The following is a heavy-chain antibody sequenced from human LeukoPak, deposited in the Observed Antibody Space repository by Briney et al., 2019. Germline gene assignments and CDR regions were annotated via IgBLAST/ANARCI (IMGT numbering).Heavy chain of an antibody. CDR1: GASLSSYF. J-gene: IGHJ5*02. Sequence: KPSETLSLTCNVSGASLSSYFWSWIRQPPGKGLEWIGYIYYDGYPNYSPSLRSRITISVEKSKSQFSLNLRSVTAADTAVYYCARARRWNAAVEGWWFDPWGQGTLVTVSS. CDR3: ARARRWNAAVEGWWFDP. CDR2: IYYDGYP. V-gene: IGHV4-59*01. D-gene: IGHD1-1*01.